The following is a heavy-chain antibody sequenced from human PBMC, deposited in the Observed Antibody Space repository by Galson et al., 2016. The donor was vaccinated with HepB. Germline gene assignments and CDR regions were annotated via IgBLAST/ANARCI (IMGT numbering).Heavy chain of an antibody. V-gene: IGHV4-59*01. J-gene: IGHJ5*02. CDR2: IHDSGNT. Sequence: ETLSPTCTVSGGSMGGHWTWIRQPPGKGLEWIGYIHDSGNTAYTPSLESRVIISKDTSKSQFSLKMIAVTAADTALYYCARDPGWHHRWFGPWGQGALVTVSS. CDR3: ARDPGWHHRWFGP. CDR1: GGSMGGH.